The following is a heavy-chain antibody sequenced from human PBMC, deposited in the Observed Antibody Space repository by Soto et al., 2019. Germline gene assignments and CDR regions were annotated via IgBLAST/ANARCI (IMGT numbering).Heavy chain of an antibody. V-gene: IGHV3-15*01. CDR2: IKSKTDGGTT. Sequence: GGSLRLSCAASGFTFSNAWMSWVRQAPGKGLEWDGRIKSKTDGGTTDYAAPVKGRFTISRDDSKNTLYLQMNSLKTEDTAVYYCTTATVVTPRPFDYWGQGTLVTVSS. CDR3: TTATVVTPRPFDY. CDR1: GFTFSNAW. D-gene: IGHD4-17*01. J-gene: IGHJ4*02.